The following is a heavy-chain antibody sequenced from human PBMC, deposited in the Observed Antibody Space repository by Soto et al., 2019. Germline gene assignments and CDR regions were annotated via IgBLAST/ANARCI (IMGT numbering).Heavy chain of an antibody. CDR1: GFTFSSYA. D-gene: IGHD2-15*01. Sequence: GGSLRLSCSASGFTFSSYAMHWVRQAPGKGLEYVSAISSNGGSTYYADSVKGRIIISRDNSKNTLYLQMSSLRAEDTAVYYCVKDYCSGGSCYEGGVDYWGQGTLVTVSS. V-gene: IGHV3-64D*08. CDR2: ISSNGGST. J-gene: IGHJ4*02. CDR3: VKDYCSGGSCYEGGVDY.